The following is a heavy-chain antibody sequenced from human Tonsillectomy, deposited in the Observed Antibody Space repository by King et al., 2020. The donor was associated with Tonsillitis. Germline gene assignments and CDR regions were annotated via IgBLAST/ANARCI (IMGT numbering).Heavy chain of an antibody. CDR3: ASEGANWFDP. CDR2: INDSGST. J-gene: IGHJ5*02. D-gene: IGHD1-26*01. CDR1: GGSFSAYY. Sequence: VQLQQWGAGLLKPSETLSLSCTVYGGSFSAYYWSWIRRPPGKGLEWIGEINDSGSTNYNPSPKSRVTVSIDTSKNQLSLRLSSVTAADTAVYYCASEGANWFDPWGQGTLVTVSS. V-gene: IGHV4-34*01.